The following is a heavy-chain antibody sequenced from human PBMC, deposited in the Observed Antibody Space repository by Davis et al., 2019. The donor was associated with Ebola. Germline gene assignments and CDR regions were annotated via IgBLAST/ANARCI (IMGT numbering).Heavy chain of an antibody. V-gene: IGHV1-69*04. Sequence: SVKVSCKASGGTFSSYAISWVRQAPGQGLEWMGRIIPILGIANYAQKFQGRVTITADKSTSTAYMELSSLRSEDTAVYYCASPYCSSTSCYYYYGMDVWGQGTTVTVSS. J-gene: IGHJ6*02. CDR2: IIPILGIA. CDR3: ASPYCSSTSCYYYYGMDV. D-gene: IGHD2-2*01. CDR1: GGTFSSYA.